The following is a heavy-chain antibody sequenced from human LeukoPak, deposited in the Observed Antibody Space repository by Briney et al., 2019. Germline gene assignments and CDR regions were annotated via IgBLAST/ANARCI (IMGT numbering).Heavy chain of an antibody. V-gene: IGHV3-30*18. D-gene: IGHD3-9*01. J-gene: IGHJ6*03. Sequence: GGSLRLSCAASGFTFSSYGMHWVRQAPGKGLEWVAVISYDGSNKYYADSVKGRFTISRDNSKNTLYLQMNSLRAEDTAVYYCAKDGLRYFDYYMDVWGKGTTVTVSS. CDR3: AKDGLRYFDYYMDV. CDR2: ISYDGSNK. CDR1: GFTFSSYG.